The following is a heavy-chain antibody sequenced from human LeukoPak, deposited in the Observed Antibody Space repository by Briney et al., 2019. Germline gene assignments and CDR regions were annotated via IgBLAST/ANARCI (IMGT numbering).Heavy chain of an antibody. Sequence: EASVKVSCKAPGYTFTSYGISWVRQAPGQGLEWMGWISAYNGNTNYAQKLQGRVTMTTDTSTSTAYMELRSLRSDDTAVYYCARDRPSKQWLAPFDYWGQGTLVTVSS. CDR2: ISAYNGNT. J-gene: IGHJ4*02. CDR3: ARDRPSKQWLAPFDY. CDR1: GYTFTSYG. V-gene: IGHV1-18*01. D-gene: IGHD6-19*01.